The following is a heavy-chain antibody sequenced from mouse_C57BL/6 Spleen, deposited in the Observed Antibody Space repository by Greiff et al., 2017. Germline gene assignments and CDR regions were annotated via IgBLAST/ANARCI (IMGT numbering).Heavy chain of an antibody. D-gene: IGHD1-1*01. J-gene: IGHJ3*01. CDR2: IYPGDGDT. CDR1: GYAFSSYW. CDR3: ARDYYGSSLAY. Sequence: QVHVKQSGAELVKPGASVKISCKASGYAFSSYWMNWVKQRPGKGLEWIGQIYPGDGDTNYNGKFKGKATLTADKSSSTAYMQLSSLTSEDSAVYFCARDYYGSSLAYWGQGTLVTVSA. V-gene: IGHV1-80*01.